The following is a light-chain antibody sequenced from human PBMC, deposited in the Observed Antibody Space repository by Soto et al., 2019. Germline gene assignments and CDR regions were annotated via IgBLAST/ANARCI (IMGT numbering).Light chain of an antibody. CDR3: DSYTISSTRV. CDR2: EVN. J-gene: IGLJ3*02. Sequence: QSALTQPASVSGSPGQSITISCTGSNSDVGAYNYVSWYQQHPGKAPKLIIYEVNNRPSGVSHRFSGSKSGNTASLTISGLQADDEADYYCDSYTISSTRVFGGGTKVTVL. V-gene: IGLV2-14*01. CDR1: NSDVGAYNY.